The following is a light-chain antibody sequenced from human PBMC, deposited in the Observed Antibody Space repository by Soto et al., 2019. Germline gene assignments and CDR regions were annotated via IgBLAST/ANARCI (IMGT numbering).Light chain of an antibody. Sequence: EIVLTQSPATLSLSPGDRATLSCRASQSVSSYLAWYQHKPGQAPRLLIYDASNRAAGVPARFSGSGSGTDFTLTISSLEPEDFAFYSCQQRSSWITFGQGTRLEIE. V-gene: IGKV3-11*01. J-gene: IGKJ5*01. CDR1: QSVSSY. CDR2: DAS. CDR3: QQRSSWIT.